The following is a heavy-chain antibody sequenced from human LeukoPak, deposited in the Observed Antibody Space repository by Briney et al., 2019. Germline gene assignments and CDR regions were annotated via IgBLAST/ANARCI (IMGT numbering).Heavy chain of an antibody. CDR3: ARNSNTDIVVVPDAMDY. D-gene: IGHD2-2*01. CDR2: INPSGGST. J-gene: IGHJ4*02. V-gene: IGHV1-46*02. Sequence: GPVKVSCKASGYTFNRYHMHWVRPAPGQGLEWMGIINPSGGSTSYAQKFQGRVTMTRDTSTSTVYMELSSLRSEDTAVYYCARNSNTDIVVVPDAMDYWGQGTLVTVSS. CDR1: GYTFNRYH.